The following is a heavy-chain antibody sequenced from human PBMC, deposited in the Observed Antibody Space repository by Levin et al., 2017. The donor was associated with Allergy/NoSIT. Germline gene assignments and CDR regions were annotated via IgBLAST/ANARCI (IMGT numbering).Heavy chain of an antibody. CDR2: ISYDGTNK. CDR3: AKDQGFSSSWNLNHNWFDP. CDR1: GFTFSTYG. D-gene: IGHD6-13*01. J-gene: IGHJ5*02. V-gene: IGHV3-30*18. Sequence: GGSLRLSCAASGFTFSTYGMHWVRQAPGKGLEWVAVISYDGTNKYYADSVKGRFTISRDNSKNTLYLQMNSLRAEDTAVYYCAKDQGFSSSWNLNHNWFDPWGQGTLVTVSS.